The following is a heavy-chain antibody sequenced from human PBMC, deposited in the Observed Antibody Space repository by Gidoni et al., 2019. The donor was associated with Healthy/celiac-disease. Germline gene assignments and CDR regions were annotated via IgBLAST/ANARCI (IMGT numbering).Heavy chain of an antibody. J-gene: IGHJ2*01. CDR2: ISWDGGST. Sequence: EVQLVESGGVVVQPGGSLRLSCAASGFPFDDYTMHWVRQAPGKGLEWVSLISWDGGSTYYADSVKGRFTISRDNSKNSLYLQMNSLRTEDTALYYCAKDYGRASPYWYFDLWGRGTLVTVSS. CDR1: GFPFDDYT. D-gene: IGHD3-10*01. CDR3: AKDYGRASPYWYFDL. V-gene: IGHV3-43*01.